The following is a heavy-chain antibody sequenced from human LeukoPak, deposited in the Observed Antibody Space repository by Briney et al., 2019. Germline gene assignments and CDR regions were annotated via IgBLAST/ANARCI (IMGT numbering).Heavy chain of an antibody. V-gene: IGHV3-30*04. CDR2: IADDGSNK. Sequence: GGSLRLSCAASGFAFSSYAMHWVRQAPGRGLKWVAVIADDGSNKYYTDSVKGRFTISRDNSNNTLYLQMNSLRAEDTAVYYCARVDDLDAFDTWGQGTMVTVSS. CDR1: GFAFSSYA. CDR3: ARVDDLDAFDT. D-gene: IGHD2-2*03. J-gene: IGHJ3*02.